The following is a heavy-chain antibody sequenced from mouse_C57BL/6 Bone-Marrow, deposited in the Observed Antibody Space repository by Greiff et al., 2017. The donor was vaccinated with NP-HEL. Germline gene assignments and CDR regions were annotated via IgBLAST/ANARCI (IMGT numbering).Heavy chain of an antibody. CDR1: GYAFTNYL. D-gene: IGHD1-1*01. Sequence: QVQLQQSGAELVRPGTSVKVSCKASGYAFTNYLIEWVKQRPGQGLEWIGVINPGSGGTNYNEKFKGKATLTADKSSSTAYMQRSSLTSEDSAVYFCARTTVVATDYWGQGTTLTVSS. J-gene: IGHJ2*01. CDR2: INPGSGGT. CDR3: ARTTVVATDY. V-gene: IGHV1-54*01.